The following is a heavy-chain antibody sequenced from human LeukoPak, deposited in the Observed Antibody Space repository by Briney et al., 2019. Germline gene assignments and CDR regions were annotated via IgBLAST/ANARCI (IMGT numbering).Heavy chain of an antibody. D-gene: IGHD6-13*01. Sequence: GGSLRLSCAASGFTFSSCWMSWVRQAPGKGLEWVANIKQDGSEKYYVDSVKGRFTISRDNAKNSLYLQMNSLRAEDTALYYCAKAVGSSSSFNWFDPWGQGTLVTVSS. CDR2: IKQDGSEK. CDR1: GFTFSSCW. J-gene: IGHJ5*02. V-gene: IGHV3-7*03. CDR3: AKAVGSSSSFNWFDP.